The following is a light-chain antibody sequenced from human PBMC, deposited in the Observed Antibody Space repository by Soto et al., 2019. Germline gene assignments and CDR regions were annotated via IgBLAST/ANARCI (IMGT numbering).Light chain of an antibody. CDR3: KQYNNGPKIS. J-gene: IGKJ5*01. Sequence: DIVMRQSPSALSVSPRERATVSCRASQSVSNKLAWYQQKPGQAPRLLIYGASTRASGITARFSGSGSGTEFTLTISSLQSEDFAIYYCKQYNNGPKISIGQGARLEI. CDR1: QSVSNK. V-gene: IGKV3-15*01. CDR2: GAS.